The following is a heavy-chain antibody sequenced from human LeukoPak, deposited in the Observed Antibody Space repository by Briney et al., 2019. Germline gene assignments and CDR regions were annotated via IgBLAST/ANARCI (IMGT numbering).Heavy chain of an antibody. D-gene: IGHD1-26*01. V-gene: IGHV5-51*01. CDR2: IYPGDSDT. Sequence: GESLKISCKGSGYSFTSSWIGWVRQMPGKGLEWMGIIYPGDSDTRYSPSFQGQVTISADKSISTAYLQWSSLKASDTAMYYCARHPNVGATHYYYGMDVRGQGTTVTVSS. CDR1: GYSFTSSW. J-gene: IGHJ6*02. CDR3: ARHPNVGATHYYYGMDV.